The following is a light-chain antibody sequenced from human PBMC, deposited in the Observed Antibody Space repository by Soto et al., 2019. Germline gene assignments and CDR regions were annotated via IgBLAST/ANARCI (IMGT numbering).Light chain of an antibody. CDR2: GNS. CDR3: QSYDSSLSGSVV. V-gene: IGLV1-40*01. Sequence: QSVLTQPPSVSGAPGQRVTISCTGSSSNIGAGYDVHWYQQLPGTAPKLLIYGNSNRPSGVPDRFSGSKSRTSASLAITGLQAEDEADYYCQSYDSSLSGSVVFGGGTPLTVL. CDR1: SSNIGAGYD. J-gene: IGLJ2*01.